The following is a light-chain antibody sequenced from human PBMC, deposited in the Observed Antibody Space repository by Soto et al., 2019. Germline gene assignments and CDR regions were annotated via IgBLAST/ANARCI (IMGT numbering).Light chain of an antibody. V-gene: IGKV1-39*01. CDR3: QHSYGTPA. CDR2: ATS. Sequence: DIQMTQSPSTLSGSVGDRVTITCRASQTISSPLSWYQQKPGKVPELLIYATSRLQSGVPSRFSGSRSGTDFTLTISSLQPEDFATYYCQHSYGTPAFGQGTRLEIK. J-gene: IGKJ5*01. CDR1: QTISSP.